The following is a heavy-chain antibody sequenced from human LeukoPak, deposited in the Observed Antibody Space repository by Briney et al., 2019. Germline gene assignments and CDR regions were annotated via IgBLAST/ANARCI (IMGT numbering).Heavy chain of an antibody. D-gene: IGHD5-24*01. CDR2: IKQDGSKK. J-gene: IGHJ4*02. CDR3: TRVGYIDEGIDY. V-gene: IGHV3-7*04. CDR1: GFPFSSYW. Sequence: GGSLRLSCVASGFPFSSYWMTWVRQAPGKGLEWVANIKQDGSKKSYVDSVKGRFTISRDNAKNSLYLQMYSLRAEDTAIYYCTRVGYIDEGIDYWGQGTLVTVSS.